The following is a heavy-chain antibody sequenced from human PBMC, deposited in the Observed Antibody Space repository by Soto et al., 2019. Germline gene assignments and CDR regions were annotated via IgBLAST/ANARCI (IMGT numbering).Heavy chain of an antibody. Sequence: GGSRRLSCAASGFTSSSYIMNWVRQAPGKGLEWVSSISSSSSYIYYADSVKGRFTISRDNAKNSLYLQMNSLRAEDTAVYYCARGPYQFIVLSWFDPWGQGTLVTVSS. CDR1: GFTSSSYI. V-gene: IGHV3-21*01. CDR3: ARGPYQFIVLSWFDP. J-gene: IGHJ5*02. CDR2: ISSSSSYI. D-gene: IGHD2-8*01.